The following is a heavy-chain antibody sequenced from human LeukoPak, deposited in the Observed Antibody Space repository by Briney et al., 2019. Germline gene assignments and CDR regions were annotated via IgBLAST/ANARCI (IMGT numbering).Heavy chain of an antibody. Sequence: ASVKVSCKASGYIFTGYYMHWVRKAPGQGLEWMGWINPNSGGTNYAQEFQGSVTMTRDTSISTAYMELSRLRSDDTAVYYCARDGEDCSSTSCYDERSLGFDYWGQGTLVTVSS. CDR3: ARDGEDCSSTSCYDERSLGFDY. D-gene: IGHD2-2*01. J-gene: IGHJ4*02. CDR2: INPNSGGT. CDR1: GYIFTGYY. V-gene: IGHV1-2*02.